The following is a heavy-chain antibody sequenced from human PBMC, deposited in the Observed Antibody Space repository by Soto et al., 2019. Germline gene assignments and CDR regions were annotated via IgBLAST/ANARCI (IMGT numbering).Heavy chain of an antibody. CDR1: GGTFSNYA. V-gene: IGHV1-69*01. J-gene: IGHJ6*02. CDR3: AIDPRIFGIAVAHTTYYGMDV. CDR2: ITPIFGTT. Sequence: VQLVKSGSEVKKPGSSLKGSCKASGGTFSNYAITWVRHAPGQGLEWMGGITPIFGTTNYAQKFQGRVTMTADESTNTAYMELSSLRSEDTAVYYCAIDPRIFGIAVAHTTYYGMDVWGQGTTVTVSS. D-gene: IGHD6-19*01.